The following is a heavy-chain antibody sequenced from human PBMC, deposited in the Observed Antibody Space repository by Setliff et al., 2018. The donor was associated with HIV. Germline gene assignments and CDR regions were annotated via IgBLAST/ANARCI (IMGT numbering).Heavy chain of an antibody. V-gene: IGHV4-39*01. Sequence: SETLSLTCTVSGGSISSSSYSWGWVRQPPGKGLEWIGHIYYSGSTFNNPSLKSRVTISVDTSKNQFSLKVSSVTAADTALYYCVNPSGAMGDFDSWGQGTQVTVSS. D-gene: IGHD3-16*01. CDR3: VNPSGAMGDFDS. CDR1: GGSISSSSYS. J-gene: IGHJ4*02. CDR2: IYYSGST.